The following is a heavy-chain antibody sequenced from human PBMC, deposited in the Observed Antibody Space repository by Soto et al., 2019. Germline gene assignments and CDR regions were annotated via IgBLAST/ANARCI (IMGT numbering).Heavy chain of an antibody. CDR1: GFTLDDNT. D-gene: IGHD2-2*01. V-gene: IGHV3-9*01. CDR2: VGWNGGDI. Sequence: VQLVESGGGLVQPGGSLRLSCAASGFTLDDNTMHWVRQAPGKGLEWVSGVGWNGGDIVYADSVKGRFTVSRDNTKNSLHLEVNSLRAEDTAIYYCAKDRAVVVPVSTSYFHYYGLDVWGQGTTVTVS. CDR3: AKDRAVVVPVSTSYFHYYGLDV. J-gene: IGHJ6*02.